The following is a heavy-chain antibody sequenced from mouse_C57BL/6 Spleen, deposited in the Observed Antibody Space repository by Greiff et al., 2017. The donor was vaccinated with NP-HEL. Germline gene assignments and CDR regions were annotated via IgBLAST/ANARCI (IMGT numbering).Heavy chain of an antibody. CDR1: GYAFSSYW. J-gene: IGHJ3*01. D-gene: IGHD2-4*01. Sequence: QVQLQQSGAELVKPGASVKISCKASGYAFSSYWMNWVKQRPGKGLEWIGQIYPGDGDTNYNGKFKGKTTLTADKSSSTAYMQLSSLTSEDSAVYFCAREKDYYDYQFAYWGQGTLVTVSA. V-gene: IGHV1-80*01. CDR3: AREKDYYDYQFAY. CDR2: IYPGDGDT.